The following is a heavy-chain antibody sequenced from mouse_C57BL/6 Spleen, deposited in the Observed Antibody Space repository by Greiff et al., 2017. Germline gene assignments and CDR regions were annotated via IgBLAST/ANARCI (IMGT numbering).Heavy chain of an antibody. V-gene: IGHV1-55*01. J-gene: IGHJ4*01. CDR2: IYPGSGST. CDR3: ARARDGNFMDY. D-gene: IGHD2-1*01. CDR1: GYTFTSYW. Sequence: VQLQQPGAELVKPGASVKMSCKASGYTFTSYWITWVRQRPGQGLEWIGDIYPGSGSTNYNEKFKSKATLTVDTSSSTAYMQLSSLTSEDSAVYYCARARDGNFMDYWGQGTSVTVSS.